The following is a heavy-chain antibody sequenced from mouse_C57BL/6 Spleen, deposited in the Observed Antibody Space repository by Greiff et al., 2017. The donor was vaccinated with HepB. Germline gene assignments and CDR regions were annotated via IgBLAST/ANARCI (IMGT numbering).Heavy chain of an antibody. CDR2: INPNNGGT. CDR1: GYTFTDYY. CDR3: ARDYYYGSSYFDY. V-gene: IGHV1-26*01. Sequence: EVQLQQSGPELVKPGASVKISCKASGYTFTDYYMNWVKQSHGKSLEWIGDINPNNGGTSYNQKFKGKATLTEDKSSSTAYMELRSLTSEDSAVYYCARDYYYGSSYFDYWGQGTTLTVSS. J-gene: IGHJ2*01. D-gene: IGHD1-1*01.